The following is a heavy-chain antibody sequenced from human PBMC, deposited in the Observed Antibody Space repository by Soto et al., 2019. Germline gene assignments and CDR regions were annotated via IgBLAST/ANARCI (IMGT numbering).Heavy chain of an antibody. V-gene: IGHV4-31*03. CDR3: ARDLYGDADAFDI. J-gene: IGHJ3*02. CDR2: IYYSGST. Sequence: QVQLQESGPGLVKPSQTLSLTCTVSGGSISSGGYYWSWIRQHPGKGLEWIGYIYYSGSTYYNPSLNSRVTISVDTSKNQFSLKLSSVTAADTAVYYCARDLYGDADAFDIWGQGTMVTVSS. D-gene: IGHD4-17*01. CDR1: GGSISSGGYY.